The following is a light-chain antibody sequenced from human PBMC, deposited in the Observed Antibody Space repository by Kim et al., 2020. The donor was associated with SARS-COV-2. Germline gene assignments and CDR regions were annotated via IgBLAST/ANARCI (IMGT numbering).Light chain of an antibody. CDR2: YDS. CDR3: QVWDSSSDHWV. J-gene: IGLJ3*02. V-gene: IGLV3-21*04. CDR1: NIGSKS. Sequence: SYELTQPPSVSVSPGKTARITCGGNNIGSKSVHWYQQKPGQAPVLVIYYDSDRPSGIPERFSGSNSGTTATLTISRVEAEDEADYYCQVWDSSSDHWVFGGGTQLTVL.